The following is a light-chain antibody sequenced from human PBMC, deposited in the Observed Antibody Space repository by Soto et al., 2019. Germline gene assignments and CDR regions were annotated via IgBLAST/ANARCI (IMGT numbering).Light chain of an antibody. Sequence: DIQMTQSPSSLSASVGDRVTITCRASQSISRYLNWYQQKPGKAPQLLISAASILQSGVPSRFSGSGSGTDFTLTISSLQPEDFATYNCQQSSSTLMYTFGQGTKLEIK. CDR2: AAS. CDR3: QQSSSTLMYT. J-gene: IGKJ2*01. V-gene: IGKV1-39*01. CDR1: QSISRY.